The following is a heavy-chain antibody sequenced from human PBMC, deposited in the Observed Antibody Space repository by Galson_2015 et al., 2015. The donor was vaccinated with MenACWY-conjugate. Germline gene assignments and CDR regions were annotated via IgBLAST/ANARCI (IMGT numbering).Heavy chain of an antibody. V-gene: IGHV6-1*01. CDR1: GDSVSSSSAA. CDR2: TYYRSKWYN. J-gene: IGHJ4*02. D-gene: IGHD2-2*01. Sequence: CAISGDSVSSSSAAWNWVRQPPPRGLEWLGRTYYRSKWYNDFAASVRGRIIITPDTSKNVISLQLNSVTPEDTAVYYCAREAMYSTNFYAIDFWGQGTQVTVSS. CDR3: AREAMYSTNFYAIDF.